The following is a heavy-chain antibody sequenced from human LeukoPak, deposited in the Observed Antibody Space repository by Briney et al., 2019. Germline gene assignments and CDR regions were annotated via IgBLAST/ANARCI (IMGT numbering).Heavy chain of an antibody. V-gene: IGHV2-5*02. CDR3: AHSYYDYVWGSYRPFDY. Sequence: SGPTLVKPTQTLTLNCTFSGFSLSTSGVGVGWIRQPPGKALAWLALIYWDDDKRYSPSLKSRLTITKDTSKNQVVLTMTNMDPVDTATYYCAHSYYDYVWGSYRPFDYWGQGTLVTVSS. CDR2: IYWDDDK. CDR1: GFSLSTSGVG. J-gene: IGHJ4*02. D-gene: IGHD3-16*02.